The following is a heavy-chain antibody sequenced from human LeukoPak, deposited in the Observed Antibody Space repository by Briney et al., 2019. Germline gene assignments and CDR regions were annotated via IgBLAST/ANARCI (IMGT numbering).Heavy chain of an antibody. D-gene: IGHD4/OR15-4a*01. V-gene: IGHV4-4*07. CDR3: ARLGARGYYYYYMDV. CDR1: GGSISSYY. J-gene: IGHJ6*03. CDR2: IYTSGST. Sequence: SETLSLTCTVSGGSISSYYWSWIRQPAGKGLEWIGRIYTSGSTNYNPSLKSRVTMSVDTSKNQFSLKLSSVTAADTAVYYCARLGARGYYYYYMDVWGKGTTVTVSS.